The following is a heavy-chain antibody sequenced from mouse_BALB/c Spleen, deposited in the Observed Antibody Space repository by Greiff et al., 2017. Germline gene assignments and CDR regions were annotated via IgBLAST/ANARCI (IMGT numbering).Heavy chain of an antibody. CDR3: TRWEYGKYYFDY. J-gene: IGHJ2*01. D-gene: IGHD2-10*02. Sequence: EVQLQESGTVLARPGASVKMSCKASGYTFTSYWMHWVKQRPGQGLEWIGAIYPGNSDTSYNQKFKGKAKLTAVTSASTAYMELSSLTNEDSAVYYCTRWEYGKYYFDYWGQGTTLTVSS. V-gene: IGHV1-5*01. CDR1: GYTFTSYW. CDR2: IYPGNSDT.